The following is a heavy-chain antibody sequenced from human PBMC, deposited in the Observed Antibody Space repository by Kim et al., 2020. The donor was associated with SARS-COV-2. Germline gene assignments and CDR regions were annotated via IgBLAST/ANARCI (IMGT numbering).Heavy chain of an antibody. J-gene: IGHJ4*02. CDR3: ARGRLLRYFHWLPTLDY. V-gene: IGHV4-30-4*01. Sequence: SETLSLTCTVSGGSINNDDYYWTWIRQPPGKGLEWIGYIYYSGGTYYNPSLKSRLTMSVDASENQFSLRLSSVTAADTAVYYCARGRLLRYFHWLPTLDYWGQGTLVTVSS. CDR1: GGSINNDDYY. D-gene: IGHD3-9*01. CDR2: IYYSGGT.